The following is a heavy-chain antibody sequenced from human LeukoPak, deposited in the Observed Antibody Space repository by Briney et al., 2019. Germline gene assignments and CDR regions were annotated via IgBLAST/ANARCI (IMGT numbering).Heavy chain of an antibody. CDR1: GFPFSSYA. V-gene: IGHV3-23*01. Sequence: PGGSLRLSCAASGFPFSSYAMSWVRQAPGKGLEWVSAISGGGGSTYYADSVKGRFTISRDNSKNTLYLQMNSLRAEDTAVYYCAKDYGAGGDYFDYWGQGTLVTVSS. D-gene: IGHD4/OR15-4a*01. J-gene: IGHJ4*02. CDR2: ISGGGGST. CDR3: AKDYGAGGDYFDY.